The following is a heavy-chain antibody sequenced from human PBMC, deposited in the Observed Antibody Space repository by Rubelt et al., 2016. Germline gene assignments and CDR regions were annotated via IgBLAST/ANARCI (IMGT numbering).Heavy chain of an antibody. D-gene: IGHD4-23*01. Sequence: GGGVVQPGRSLRLSCAASGFTFSSYGMHWVRQAPGKGLEWVAVIWYDGSNKYYADSVKGRFTISRDNSKNTLYLQMNSLRAEDTAVYYCARDKFVGGNSGYYYDGMDVWGQGTTVTVSS. J-gene: IGHJ6*02. CDR3: ARDKFVGGNSGYYYDGMDV. V-gene: IGHV3-33*01. CDR1: GFTFSSYG. CDR2: IWYDGSNK.